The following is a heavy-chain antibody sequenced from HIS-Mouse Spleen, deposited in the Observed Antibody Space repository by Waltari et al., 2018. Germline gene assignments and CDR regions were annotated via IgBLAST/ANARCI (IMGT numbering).Heavy chain of an antibody. D-gene: IGHD7-27*01. Sequence: QVQLVESGGGVVQPGRSRRLSCAASGFTFSSYGMHWFRRAPGKGLEWVAVISYDGSNKYYADSVKGRFTISRDNSKNTLYLQMNSLRAEDTAVYYCAKDQSGTGDLLLGYGMDVWGQGTTVTVSS. CDR3: AKDQSGTGDLLLGYGMDV. CDR2: ISYDGSNK. J-gene: IGHJ6*02. CDR1: GFTFSSYG. V-gene: IGHV3-30*18.